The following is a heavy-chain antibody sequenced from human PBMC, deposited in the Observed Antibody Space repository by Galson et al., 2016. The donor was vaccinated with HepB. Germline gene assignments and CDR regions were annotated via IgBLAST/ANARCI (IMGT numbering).Heavy chain of an antibody. J-gene: IGHJ4*02. CDR1: GFSLTTTGMG. CDR2: IYWDDDK. Sequence: PALVKPTQTLTLTCTFSGFSLTTTGMGVGWIRQTPGKALEWLTVIYWDDDKHYRSSLRNRLTISKDTPRSQVVLTMTDMDPADTATYFCARTYFYDSRVYYFDYWGQGALVIVSS. D-gene: IGHD3-22*01. V-gene: IGHV2-5*02. CDR3: ARTYFYDSRVYYFDY.